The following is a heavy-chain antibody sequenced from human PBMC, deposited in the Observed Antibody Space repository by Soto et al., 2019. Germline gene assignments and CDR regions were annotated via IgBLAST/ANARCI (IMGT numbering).Heavy chain of an antibody. CDR1: GGSFSGYY. J-gene: IGHJ4*02. V-gene: IGHV4-34*01. CDR3: AIYKAGYCSGGSCSGYYFDY. Sequence: ETLSLTCAVYGGSFSGYYWSWIRQPPDKGLEWIGEINHSGSTNYNPSLKSRVTISVDTSKNQFSLKLSSVTAADTAVYYCAIYKAGYCSGGSCSGYYFDYWGQGTLVTVSS. D-gene: IGHD2-15*01. CDR2: INHSGST.